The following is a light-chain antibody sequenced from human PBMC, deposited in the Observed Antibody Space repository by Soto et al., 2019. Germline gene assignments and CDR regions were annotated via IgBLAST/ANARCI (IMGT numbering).Light chain of an antibody. Sequence: EVGLTQSPGTLSFSPGERATLSCRASQSVSSNSLAWYQQKHGQAPRLLIYGAFSRDNGIPVRFNGSGSGTDFTRTISTLEPEDFAVYYCQEYGTSPLTFGGGTKVEIK. V-gene: IGKV3-20*01. CDR1: QSVSSNS. CDR2: GAF. J-gene: IGKJ4*01. CDR3: QEYGTSPLT.